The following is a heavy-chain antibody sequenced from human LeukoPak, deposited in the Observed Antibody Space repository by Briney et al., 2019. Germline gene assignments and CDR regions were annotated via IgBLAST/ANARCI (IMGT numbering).Heavy chain of an antibody. CDR3: ASRSVSGDWFDP. Sequence: GASVKVSCKASGGTFSSYAISWARQAPGQGLEWMGGIIPIFGTANYAQKFQGRVTITADESTSTAYMELSSLRSEDTAVYYCASRSVSGDWFDPWGQGTLVTVSS. CDR1: GGTFSSYA. D-gene: IGHD7-27*01. CDR2: IIPIFGTA. V-gene: IGHV1-69*13. J-gene: IGHJ5*02.